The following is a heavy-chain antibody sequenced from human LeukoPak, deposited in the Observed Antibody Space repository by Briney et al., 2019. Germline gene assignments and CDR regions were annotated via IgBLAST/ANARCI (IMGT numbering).Heavy chain of an antibody. J-gene: IGHJ4*02. CDR2: INHSGST. Sequence: SETLSLTCAVYGGSFSGYYWSWIRQPPGEGLEWIGEINHSGSTNYNPSLKSRVTISVDTSKNQFSLKLSSVTAADTAVYYCARVYYYGSAPDYWGQGTLVTVSS. V-gene: IGHV4-34*01. CDR1: GGSFSGYY. CDR3: ARVYYYGSAPDY. D-gene: IGHD3-10*01.